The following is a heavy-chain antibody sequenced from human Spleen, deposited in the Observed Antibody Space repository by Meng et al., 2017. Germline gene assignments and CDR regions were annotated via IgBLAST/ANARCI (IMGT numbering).Heavy chain of an antibody. J-gene: IGHJ4*02. Sequence: QVQLQQWGAGLLKPSETLSPTCAVYGGSFSGYYWSWIRQPPGKGLEWIGEINHSGSTNYNPSLKSRVTISVDTSKNQFSLKLSSVTAADTAVYYCARGPTTMAHDFGYWGQGTLVTVSS. CDR2: INHSGST. CDR1: GGSFSGYY. CDR3: ARGPTTMAHDFGY. V-gene: IGHV4-34*01. D-gene: IGHD4-11*01.